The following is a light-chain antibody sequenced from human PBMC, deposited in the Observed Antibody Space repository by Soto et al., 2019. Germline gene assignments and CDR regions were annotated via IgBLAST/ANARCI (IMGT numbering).Light chain of an antibody. CDR3: QQYNNWPPIT. CDR1: QSVSSN. Sequence: EIVLTQSPSTLSVSPGERATLSCRASQSVSSNLAWYQQKPDQAPRLLIYGASTRATGIPARFSGSGSGTEFTLTISSLQSEDFAVYYCQQYNNWPPITFGQGTRLEIK. CDR2: GAS. V-gene: IGKV3-15*01. J-gene: IGKJ5*01.